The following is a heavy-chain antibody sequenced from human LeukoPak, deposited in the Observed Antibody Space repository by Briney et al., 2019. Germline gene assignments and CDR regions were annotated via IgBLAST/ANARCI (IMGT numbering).Heavy chain of an antibody. CDR2: ISSSSNTI. CDR1: GFTFSNYS. CDR3: TRDTLAFKLVSNWFDP. Sequence: GGSLRLSCAASGFTFSNYSMNWVRQAPGKGLEWVSYISSSSNTIYYADSVKGRFTISRDNAKNSLYLQMNSLRAEDTAVYYCTRDTLAFKLVSNWFDPWGQGTLVTVSS. V-gene: IGHV3-48*01. J-gene: IGHJ5*02. D-gene: IGHD3-3*02.